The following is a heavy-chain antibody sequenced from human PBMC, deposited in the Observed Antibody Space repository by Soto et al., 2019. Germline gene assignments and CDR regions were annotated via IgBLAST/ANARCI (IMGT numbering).Heavy chain of an antibody. CDR3: GRPEGVATISYYFDY. V-gene: IGHV4-39*01. CDR2: VYYSGST. D-gene: IGHD3-3*01. CDR1: GGSVSSSSYY. J-gene: IGHJ4*02. Sequence: PSETLSLTCTVSGGSVSSSSYYWGWVRQPPGKGLEWIGSVYYSGSTYYNPSLESRVTISVDKSKNQFSLKLMSLSAADTAVYYCGRPEGVATISYYFDYWGQGALVTVSS.